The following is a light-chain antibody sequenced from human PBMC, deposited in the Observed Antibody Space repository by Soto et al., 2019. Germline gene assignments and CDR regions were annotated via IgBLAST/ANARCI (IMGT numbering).Light chain of an antibody. CDR1: RSNLGNNY. CDR3: GTWDSSLSTVV. J-gene: IGLJ2*01. CDR2: DNN. V-gene: IGLV1-51*01. Sequence: QAVVTQPPSVSAAPGQKVTISCSGSRSNLGNNYLSWYQQVPGTAPKLLIYDNNKRPSGIPDRFSGSKSGTSATLGITGLQTGDEADYYCGTWDSSLSTVVFGGGTKLSAL.